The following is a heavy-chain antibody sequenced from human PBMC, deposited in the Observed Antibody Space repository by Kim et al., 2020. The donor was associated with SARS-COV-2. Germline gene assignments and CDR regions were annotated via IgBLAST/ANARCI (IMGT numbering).Heavy chain of an antibody. CDR2: ISWNSGSI. V-gene: IGHV3-9*01. J-gene: IGHJ2*01. D-gene: IGHD6-13*01. CDR1: GFTFDDCA. Sequence: GGSLRLSCAASGFTFDDCAMHWVRQAPGKGLEWVSGISWNSGSIGYADSVMGRFTISRDNAKNSLYLQMNSLRAADTALYYCARYSSSWYAGLSNWYFDL. CDR3: ARYSSSWYAGLSNWYFDL.